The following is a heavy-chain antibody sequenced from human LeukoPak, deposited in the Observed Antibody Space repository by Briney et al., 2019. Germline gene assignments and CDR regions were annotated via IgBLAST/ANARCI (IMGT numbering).Heavy chain of an antibody. CDR2: IYYSGST. Sequence: SETLSLTCTVSGGSISSYYWSWTRQPPGKGLEWIGYIYYSGSTNYNPSLKSRVTISVDTSKNQFSLKLSSVTAADTAVYYCARARTAMDPYYFDYWGQGTLVTVSS. CDR3: ARARTAMDPYYFDY. V-gene: IGHV4-59*01. CDR1: GGSISSYY. J-gene: IGHJ4*02. D-gene: IGHD5-18*01.